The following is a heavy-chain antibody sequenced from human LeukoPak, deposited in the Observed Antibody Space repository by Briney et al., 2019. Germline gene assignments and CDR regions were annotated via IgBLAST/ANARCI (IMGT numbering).Heavy chain of an antibody. CDR2: ISWNSGSI. CDR3: ARVHSSIAAADFFYGMDV. V-gene: IGHV3-9*01. CDR1: GFTFDDYA. D-gene: IGHD6-13*01. J-gene: IGHJ6*02. Sequence: GGSLRFSCAASGFTFDDYAMHWVRQAPGKGLEWVSGISWNSGSIGYADSVKGRFTISRDNAKNSLYLQMNSLRAEDTAVYYCARVHSSIAAADFFYGMDVWGQGTTVTVSS.